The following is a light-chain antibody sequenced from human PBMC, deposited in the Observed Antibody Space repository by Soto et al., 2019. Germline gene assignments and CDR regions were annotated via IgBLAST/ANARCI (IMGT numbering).Light chain of an antibody. CDR2: AAS. CDR3: QQSYSTPVFT. CDR1: QSIRSY. J-gene: IGKJ3*01. Sequence: DIQMTQSPSSLTASVGDRVTISCRASQSIRSYLNWYQQKPGKAPTLLIFAASNLQSGVPSRFSGSGSGTDFTLTISSLQPEDFATYYCQQSYSTPVFTFGPGTRVEIK. V-gene: IGKV1-39*01.